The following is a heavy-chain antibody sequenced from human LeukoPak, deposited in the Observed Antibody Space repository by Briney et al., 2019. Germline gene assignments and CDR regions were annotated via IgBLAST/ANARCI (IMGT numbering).Heavy chain of an antibody. CDR1: GFTFSRFG. CDR3: ARDQYDTWSRRGNFDS. V-gene: IGHV3-30*03. CDR2: ISYDGRNK. J-gene: IGHJ4*02. D-gene: IGHD3-3*01. Sequence: GGSLRLSCAASGFTFSRFGMHWVRQAPGKGLEWVAVISYDGRNKYYGDSVKGRFTISRDNTKNSLYLQMNSLRAEDTAVFYCARDQYDTWSRRGNFDSWGQGTLVIVSS.